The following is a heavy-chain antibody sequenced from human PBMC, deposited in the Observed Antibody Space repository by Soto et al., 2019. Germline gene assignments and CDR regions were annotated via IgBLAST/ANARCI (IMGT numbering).Heavy chain of an antibody. CDR2: IYYSGST. Sequence: SETLSLTCTVSGGSISSGDYYWSWIRQPPGKGLEWIGYIYYSGSTYYNPSLKSRVTISVDTSKNQFSLKLSSVTAADTAVYYCARDRTRRSNWFAPWGQGTLVTVSS. CDR1: GGSISSGDYY. V-gene: IGHV4-30-4*01. J-gene: IGHJ5*02. CDR3: ARDRTRRSNWFAP. D-gene: IGHD6-6*01.